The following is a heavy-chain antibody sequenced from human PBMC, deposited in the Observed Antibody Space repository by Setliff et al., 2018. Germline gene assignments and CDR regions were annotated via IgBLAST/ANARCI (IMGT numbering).Heavy chain of an antibody. J-gene: IGHJ6*02. CDR2: IYHSGST. Sequence: SETLSLTCAIYGQSFSDYYWSWVRQPPGKGLEWIGEIYHSGSTNYNPSLKSRVTISVDTSKNQFSLKLSSVTAVDTAVYYCARDRQYCSSPTCYSSYFYYYGMDVWGQGTTVTVSS. D-gene: IGHD2-2*02. CDR1: GQSFSDYY. CDR3: ARDRQYCSSPTCYSSYFYYYGMDV. V-gene: IGHV4-34*01.